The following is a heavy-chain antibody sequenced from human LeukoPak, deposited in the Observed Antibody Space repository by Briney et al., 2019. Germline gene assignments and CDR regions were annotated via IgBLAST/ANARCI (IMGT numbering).Heavy chain of an antibody. Sequence: ASVKVSCKASGYTFTGYYMHLVRQAPGQGLEWMGWINPNSGGTNYAQKFQGRVTMTRDTSISTAYMELSRLRSDDTAVYYCATGILMVYVEVLDTFDYWGQGTLVTVSS. V-gene: IGHV1-2*02. D-gene: IGHD2-8*01. CDR2: INPNSGGT. J-gene: IGHJ4*02. CDR3: ATGILMVYVEVLDTFDY. CDR1: GYTFTGYY.